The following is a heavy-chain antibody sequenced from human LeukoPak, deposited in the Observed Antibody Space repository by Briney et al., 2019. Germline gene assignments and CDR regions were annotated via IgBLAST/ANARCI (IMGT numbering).Heavy chain of an antibody. CDR2: ISSDGSNK. V-gene: IGHV3-30*01. CDR3: ARGAGTTVYYMDV. Sequence: GGSLRLSCAASGFTFSGSAMHWVSQAPGKGLEWVAVISSDGSNKYYADSVKGQFTISRDNSNNTLYLQMNSLRPEDTAVYYCARGAGTTVYYMDVWGKGTTVTVSS. CDR1: GFTFSGSA. J-gene: IGHJ6*03. D-gene: IGHD1-7*01.